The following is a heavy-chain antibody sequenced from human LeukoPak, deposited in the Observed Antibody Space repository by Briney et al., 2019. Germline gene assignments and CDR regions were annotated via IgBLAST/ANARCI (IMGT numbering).Heavy chain of an antibody. D-gene: IGHD4-17*01. CDR3: TRGSYGDYEY. Sequence: GGSLRLSCAASGLTFSIFSMNWVRQAPGKGLEWVANIKEDGSEKNYVDSVKGRFTISRDNAMNSLYLQMNSLRAEDTAVYYCTRGSYGDYEYWGQGTLVTVSS. CDR1: GLTFSIFS. V-gene: IGHV3-7*01. CDR2: IKEDGSEK. J-gene: IGHJ4*02.